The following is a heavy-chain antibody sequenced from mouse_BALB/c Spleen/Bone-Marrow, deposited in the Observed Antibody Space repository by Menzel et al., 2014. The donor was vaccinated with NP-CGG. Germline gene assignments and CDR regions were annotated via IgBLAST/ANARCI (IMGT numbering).Heavy chain of an antibody. V-gene: IGHV1-80*01. Sequence: VMLVESGAELVRPGSSVKISCKASGYVFSTYWMNWVKQRPGQGLEWIGQIYPGDGDTNYNGKFKGTATLTADKSSSTAYMQLSNLTSEDSAVYFCARSGYGSSYDYWGQGTTHTVSS. CDR2: IYPGDGDT. D-gene: IGHD1-1*01. CDR1: GYVFSTYW. J-gene: IGHJ2*01. CDR3: ARSGYGSSYDY.